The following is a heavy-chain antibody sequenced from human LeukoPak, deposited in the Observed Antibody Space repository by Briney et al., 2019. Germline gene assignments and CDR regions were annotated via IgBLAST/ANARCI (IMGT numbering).Heavy chain of an antibody. CDR1: GFTFSSYE. Sequence: GGSLRLSCAASGFTFSSYEMNWVRQAPGKGLEWVSYISSSGSTIYYEDSVKGRFTISRDNAKNSLYLQMNSLRAEDTAVYYCAELAITMIGGVWGKGTTVTISS. D-gene: IGHD3-10*02. CDR3: AELAITMIGGV. CDR2: ISSSGSTI. V-gene: IGHV3-48*03. J-gene: IGHJ6*04.